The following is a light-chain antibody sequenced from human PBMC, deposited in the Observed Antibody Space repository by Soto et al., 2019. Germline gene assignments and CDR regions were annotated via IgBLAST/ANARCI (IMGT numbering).Light chain of an antibody. Sequence: DIQMTQSPSALSASVGCRVTITCQASQDINDYLNWYQQKPGKAPKLLIFDATNLETGVPSRFSGGGSRTHFTFTISSLQPEDFATYYCQQYVNLPLTFGGGTKVDI. CDR1: QDINDY. V-gene: IGKV1-33*01. CDR2: DAT. J-gene: IGKJ4*01. CDR3: QQYVNLPLT.